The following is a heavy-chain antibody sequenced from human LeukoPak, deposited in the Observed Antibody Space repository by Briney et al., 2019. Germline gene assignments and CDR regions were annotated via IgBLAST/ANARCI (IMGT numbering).Heavy chain of an antibody. D-gene: IGHD2-2*01. CDR2: IYYSGST. CDR1: GGSISSYY. V-gene: IGHV4-59*01. J-gene: IGHJ3*02. Sequence: PSETLSLTCTVSGGSISSYYWSWIRQPPGKGLEWIGYIYYSGSTNYNPSLKSRVTISVDTSKNQFSLKLSSVTAADTAVYYCARSSVVPAAMAFDIWGQGTMVTVSS. CDR3: ARSSVVPAAMAFDI.